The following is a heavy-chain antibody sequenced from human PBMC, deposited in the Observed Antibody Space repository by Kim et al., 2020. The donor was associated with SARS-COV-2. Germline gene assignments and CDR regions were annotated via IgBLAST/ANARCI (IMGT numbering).Heavy chain of an antibody. CDR1: GGSISSGGYY. Sequence: SETLSLACTVSGGSISSGGYYWSWIRQHPGKGLEWIGYIYYSGSTYYNPSLKSRVTISVDTSKNQFSLKLSSVTAADTAVYYCARAPITMIVVVQAFDIWGQETMVTVSS. CDR2: IYYSGST. D-gene: IGHD3-22*01. CDR3: ARAPITMIVVVQAFDI. V-gene: IGHV4-31*03. J-gene: IGHJ3*02.